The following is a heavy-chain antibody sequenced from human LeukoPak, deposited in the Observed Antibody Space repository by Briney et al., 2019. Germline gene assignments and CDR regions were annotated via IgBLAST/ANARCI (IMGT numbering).Heavy chain of an antibody. CDR3: ARVWYPTGAFDI. CDR1: GYTFTGYY. V-gene: IGHV1-2*02. CDR2: INPNSGGT. D-gene: IGHD1-14*01. J-gene: IGHJ3*02. Sequence: ASVKVSCKASGYTFTGYYIHWVRQAPGQGLEWMGWINPNSGGTNYAQKFQGRVTMTRDTSISTAYMELSRLRSDDTAVYYCARVWYPTGAFDIWGQGTMVTVSS.